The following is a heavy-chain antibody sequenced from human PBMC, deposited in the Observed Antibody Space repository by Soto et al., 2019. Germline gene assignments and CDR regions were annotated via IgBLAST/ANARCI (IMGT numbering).Heavy chain of an antibody. CDR3: AKDPPSYCGGDCYRDY. Sequence: GGSLRLSCAASGFTFSSYAMSWVRQAPGKGLEWVSAISGSGGSTYYADSVKGRFTISRDNSKNTLYLQMNSLRAEDTAVYYCAKDPPSYCGGDCYRDYWGQGTLVTVSS. CDR2: ISGSGGST. J-gene: IGHJ4*02. V-gene: IGHV3-23*01. CDR1: GFTFSSYA. D-gene: IGHD2-21*02.